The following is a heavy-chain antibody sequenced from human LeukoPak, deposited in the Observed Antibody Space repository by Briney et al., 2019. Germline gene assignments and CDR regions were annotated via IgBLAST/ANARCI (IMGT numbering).Heavy chain of an antibody. CDR1: GFTFSRNW. D-gene: IGHD4-17*01. CDR3: AREVYGDNYFDY. J-gene: IGHJ4*02. V-gene: IGHV3-7*05. CDR2: IKQDGSDK. Sequence: PGGSLRLSCAASGFTFSRNWMSWLRQAPGRGLEWVANIKQDGSDKYYVDSVKGRFTISRDNAKTSLFLQMNSLRVEDTAVYYCAREVYGDNYFDYWGRGTLGTVA.